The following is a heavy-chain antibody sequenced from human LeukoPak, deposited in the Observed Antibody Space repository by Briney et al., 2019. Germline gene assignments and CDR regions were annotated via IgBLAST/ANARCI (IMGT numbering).Heavy chain of an antibody. V-gene: IGHV3-23*01. CDR3: AKGAPSRAYLEWGDVFDI. D-gene: IGHD1-26*01. Sequence: PGGSLRLSCAASGFTFSSYAMSWVRQAPGKGLEWVSAISGSGGSTYYADSVKGRFTISRDNSKNTLYLQMNSLRAEDTAVYYCAKGAPSRAYLEWGDVFDIGGQGTMVTVSS. CDR1: GFTFSSYA. CDR2: ISGSGGST. J-gene: IGHJ3*02.